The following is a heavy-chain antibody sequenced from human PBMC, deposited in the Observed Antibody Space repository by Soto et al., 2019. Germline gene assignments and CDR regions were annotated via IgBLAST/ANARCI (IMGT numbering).Heavy chain of an antibody. J-gene: IGHJ4*02. CDR2: IWYDGSNK. D-gene: IGHD6-13*01. V-gene: IGHV3-33*01. Sequence: QVQLVESGGGVVQPGRSLRLSCAASGFTFSSYGMHWVRQAPGKGLEWVAVIWYDGSNKYYADSVKGRFTISRDNSKNTLYLQMNSLRAEDTAVYYCAREGQPAAGTTPHNWGQGTLVTVSS. CDR3: AREGQPAAGTTPHN. CDR1: GFTFSSYG.